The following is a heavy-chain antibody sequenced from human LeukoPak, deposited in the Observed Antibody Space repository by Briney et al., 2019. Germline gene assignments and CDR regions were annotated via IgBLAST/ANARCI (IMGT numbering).Heavy chain of an antibody. CDR1: GGSISSGGYY. Sequence: SETLSLTCTVSGGSISSGGYYWSWIRQHPGKGLEWIGYIYYSGSTNYNPSLKSRVTISVDTSKNQFSLKLSSVTAADTAVYYCARDQRDSSGWYYFDYWGQGTLVTVSS. V-gene: IGHV4-61*08. J-gene: IGHJ4*02. CDR2: IYYSGST. D-gene: IGHD6-19*01. CDR3: ARDQRDSSGWYYFDY.